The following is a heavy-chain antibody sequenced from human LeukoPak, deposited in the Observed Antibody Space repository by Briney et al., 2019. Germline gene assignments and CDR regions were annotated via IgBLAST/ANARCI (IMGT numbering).Heavy chain of an antibody. CDR3: ARVGDSSGYSFPFDY. CDR2: ISSSSSYI. CDR1: GFTFSSYS. V-gene: IGHV3-21*01. D-gene: IGHD3-22*01. J-gene: IGHJ4*02. Sequence: GGSLRLSCAASGFTFSSYSMNWVRQAPGKGLEWVSSISSSSSYIYYADSVKGRFTISRDNSKNTLYLQMNSLRAEDTAAYYCARVGDSSGYSFPFDYWGQGTLVTVSS.